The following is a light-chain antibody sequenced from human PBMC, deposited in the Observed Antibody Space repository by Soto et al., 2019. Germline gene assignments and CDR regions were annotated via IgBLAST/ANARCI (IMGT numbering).Light chain of an antibody. V-gene: IGLV2-23*01. J-gene: IGLJ3*02. CDR2: DDT. Sequence: QSVLTQPATVSGSPGQPITISCTGTSSDVGTYKPVSWYQQYPGKAPKVIIYDDTKRPSGVSSRFSGSKSGNTASLTISGLQAEDEADYYCCSFAGSSTSFGGGTK. CDR3: CSFAGSSTS. CDR1: SSDVGTYKP.